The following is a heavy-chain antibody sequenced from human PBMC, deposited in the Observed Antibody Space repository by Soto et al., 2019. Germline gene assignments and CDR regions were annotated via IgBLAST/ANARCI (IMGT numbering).Heavy chain of an antibody. CDR3: ASHSGGVEEDY. CDR1: VFTVSSNY. D-gene: IGHD1-26*01. V-gene: IGHV3-53*01. Sequence: GGSLRLSCAASVFTVSSNYMSWVRQAPGKGLEWVSVFYSGGSTYYADSVKVRFTISRDNSKNTLYLQMNSLRAEDTAVYYCASHSGGVEEDYWGQGTMVTVSS. CDR2: FYSGGST. J-gene: IGHJ4*02.